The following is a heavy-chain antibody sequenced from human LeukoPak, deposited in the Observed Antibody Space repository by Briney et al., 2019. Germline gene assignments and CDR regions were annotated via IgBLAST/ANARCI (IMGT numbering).Heavy chain of an antibody. CDR1: GLTFSTYG. Sequence: GGSLRLSCAAPGLTFSTYGMTWVRQAPGKGLEWVSGISGSGDHTHYADSVKGRFTISRDNSKDTLYLQMNSLRAEDTAVYHCAKDGGHWGQGTLVTVSS. CDR3: AKDGGH. D-gene: IGHD2-15*01. J-gene: IGHJ4*02. V-gene: IGHV3-23*01. CDR2: ISGSGDHT.